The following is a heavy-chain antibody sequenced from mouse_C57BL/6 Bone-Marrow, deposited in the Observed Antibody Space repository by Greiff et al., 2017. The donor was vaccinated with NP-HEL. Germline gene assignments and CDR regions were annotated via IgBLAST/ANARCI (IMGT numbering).Heavy chain of an antibody. J-gene: IGHJ2*01. CDR3: ASRDSSGSYYFDY. CDR2: IDPSDSYT. Sequence: QVHVKQPGAELVMPGASVKLSCKASGYTFTSYWMHWVKQRPGQGLEWIGEIDPSDSYTNYNQKFKGKSTLTVDKSSSTAYMQLSSLTSEDSAVYYCASRDSSGSYYFDYWGQGTTLTVSS. D-gene: IGHD3-2*02. V-gene: IGHV1-69*01. CDR1: GYTFTSYW.